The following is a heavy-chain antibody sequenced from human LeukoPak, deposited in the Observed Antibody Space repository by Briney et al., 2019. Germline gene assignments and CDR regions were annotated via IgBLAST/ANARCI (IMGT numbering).Heavy chain of an antibody. D-gene: IGHD2-21*01. CDR1: GYTFTSYG. CDR3: ARDGGGVGALSPDY. CDR2: ISAYNGHT. Sequence: ASVKVSCKASGYTFTSYGISWVRQAPGRGLEWVGWISAYNGHTNYAQKLQGRVTMTTDTSATTAYMELRNLTSDDTAVYYCARDGGGVGALSPDYWGQGTLVTVSS. V-gene: IGHV1-18*01. J-gene: IGHJ4*02.